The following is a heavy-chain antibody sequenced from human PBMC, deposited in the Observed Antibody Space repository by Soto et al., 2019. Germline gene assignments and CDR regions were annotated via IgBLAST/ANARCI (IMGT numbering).Heavy chain of an antibody. CDR1: GYSFTSYW. D-gene: IGHD3-3*01. J-gene: IGHJ3*02. CDR2: IYPGDSDT. Sequence: GESLKISCKGSGYSFTSYWIGWVRQMPGKGLEWMGIIYPGDSDTRYSPSFQGQVTISADKSISTAYLQWSSLKASDTAMYYCARVRFLEWLSLGAFDIWGQGTMVTVSS. V-gene: IGHV5-51*01. CDR3: ARVRFLEWLSLGAFDI.